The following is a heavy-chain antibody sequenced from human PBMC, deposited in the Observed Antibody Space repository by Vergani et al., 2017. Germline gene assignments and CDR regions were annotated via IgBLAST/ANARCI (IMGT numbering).Heavy chain of an antibody. CDR3: ARTYYYGSGSYANGY. V-gene: IGHV3-9*01. Sequence: EVQLVESGGGLVQPGRSLRLSCAASGFTFDDYAMHWVRQAPGKGLEWVSGISWNSGSIGYADSVKGRFTISRDNAKNSLYLQMNSLRAEDTAVYYCARTYYYGSGSYANGYWGQGTLVTVSS. CDR1: GFTFDDYA. D-gene: IGHD3-10*01. J-gene: IGHJ4*02. CDR2: ISWNSGSI.